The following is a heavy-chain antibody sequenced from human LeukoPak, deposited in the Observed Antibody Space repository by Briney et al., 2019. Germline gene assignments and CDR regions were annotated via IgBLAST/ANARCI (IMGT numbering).Heavy chain of an antibody. J-gene: IGHJ6*04. CDR2: ITRDGSST. CDR3: ARDPGYESWSPFWGGMDV. V-gene: IGHV3-74*01. D-gene: IGHD3-16*01. Sequence: GGSLRLSCAASGFTFSSSWMHWVRQAPGKGLAWVSRITRDGSSTTYADSVKGRFTTSRDNAKNTLYLQMDSLRDDDTAVYYCARDPGYESWSPFWGGMDVWGNGTTVIVSS. CDR1: GFTFSSSW.